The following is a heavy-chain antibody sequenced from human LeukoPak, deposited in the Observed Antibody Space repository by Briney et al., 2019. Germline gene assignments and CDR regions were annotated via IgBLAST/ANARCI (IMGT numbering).Heavy chain of an antibody. Sequence: GGSLRLSCAASGFTFSSYWMSWVRQAPGKGLEWVANIKQDGSEKYYVDSVKGRFTISRDNAKNSLYLKMNSLRAEDTAVYYCARDLGSSPGGDAFDIWGQGTMVTVSS. CDR3: ARDLGSSPGGDAFDI. V-gene: IGHV3-7*01. CDR1: GFTFSSYW. J-gene: IGHJ3*02. D-gene: IGHD6-13*01. CDR2: IKQDGSEK.